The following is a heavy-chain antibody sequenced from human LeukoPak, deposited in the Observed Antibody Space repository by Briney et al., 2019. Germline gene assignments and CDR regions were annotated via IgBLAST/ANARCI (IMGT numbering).Heavy chain of an antibody. CDR3: ARGDGNGYTSATRRLHWFDY. J-gene: IGHJ4*02. Sequence: PSETLSLTCTVSGGSIRSYYWSWIRQPPGKGLEWIGYIYYSGSTKYNSSLKSRVTISVDTSKNQFSLKLSSVTAADTAVYYCARGDGNGYTSATRRLHWFDYWGQGTLVTVSS. CDR2: IYYSGST. V-gene: IGHV4-59*01. D-gene: IGHD5-24*01. CDR1: GGSIRSYY.